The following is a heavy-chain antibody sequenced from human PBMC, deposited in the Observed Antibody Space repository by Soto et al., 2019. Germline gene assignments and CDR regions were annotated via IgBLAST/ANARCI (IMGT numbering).Heavy chain of an antibody. Sequence: EVQLVESGGGLVQPGGSLRLSCAASGFTFSDHYMNWVRQAPGKGLEWVGSIRSSANSDTTQYAASVKGRFAVLREDSEILVYLDMNALKTEGTAVYYCVRGSGRGFYFDYWGQGAQVTVSS. CDR1: GFTFSDHY. D-gene: IGHD3-10*01. J-gene: IGHJ4*02. V-gene: IGHV3-72*01. CDR3: VRGSGRGFYFDY. CDR2: IRSSANSDTT.